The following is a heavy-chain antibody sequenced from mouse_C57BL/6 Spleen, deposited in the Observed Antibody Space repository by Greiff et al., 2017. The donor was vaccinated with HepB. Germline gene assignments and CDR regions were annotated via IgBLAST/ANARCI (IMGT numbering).Heavy chain of an antibody. V-gene: IGHV1-15*01. J-gene: IGHJ3*01. CDR2: IDPETGGT. Sequence: QVQLKESGAELVRPGASVTLSCKASGYTFTDYEMHWVKQTPVHGLEWIGAIDPETGGTAYNQKFKGKAILTADKSSSTAYMELRSLTSEDSAVYYCTRWACGSSRPGFAYWGNGTLVTVSA. D-gene: IGHD1-1*01. CDR3: TRWACGSSRPGFAY. CDR1: GYTFTDYE.